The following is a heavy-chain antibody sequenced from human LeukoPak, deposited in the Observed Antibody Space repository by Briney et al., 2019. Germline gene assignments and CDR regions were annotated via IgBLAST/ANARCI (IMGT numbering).Heavy chain of an antibody. V-gene: IGHV1-18*01. CDR2: ISGHNENI. Sequence: ASVKVSCKASGYTFTNYGISWVRQAPGQGLEWMGWISGHNENINYAEKFQGRVTMTTDTSTSTAYVDLRSLRSDDTAVYYCARTSESGWREFDYWGQGTLVTVSS. CDR1: GYTFTNYG. D-gene: IGHD6-19*01. CDR3: ARTSESGWREFDY. J-gene: IGHJ4*02.